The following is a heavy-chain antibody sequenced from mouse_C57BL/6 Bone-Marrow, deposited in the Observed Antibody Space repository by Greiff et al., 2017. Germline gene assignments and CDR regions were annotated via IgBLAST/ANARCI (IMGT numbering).Heavy chain of an antibody. V-gene: IGHV1-64*01. Sequence: VQLQQPGAELVKPGASVKLSCKASGYTFTSYWMHWVKQRPGQGLEWIGMIHPNSGSTNYNEKFKSKATLTVDKSSSTAYMQLSSLTSEDSAVYYCARDDYGSSYGYFDYWGQGTTLTVSS. CDR1: GYTFTSYW. J-gene: IGHJ2*01. CDR2: IHPNSGST. CDR3: ARDDYGSSYGYFDY. D-gene: IGHD1-1*01.